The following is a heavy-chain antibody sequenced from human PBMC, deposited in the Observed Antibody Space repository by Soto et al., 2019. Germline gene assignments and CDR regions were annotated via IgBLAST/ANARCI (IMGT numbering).Heavy chain of an antibody. CDR1: GASITSTSYH. Sequence: SETLSLTCTVSGASITSTSYHWGWIRQPPGKGLEWIGNFYYSGSTYYNPSLRSRVTVSVDASKNQFSVKVSSVTATDTAVYYCARSVGDYYYGMDVWGQGTTVTVSS. V-gene: IGHV4-39*01. CDR3: ARSVGDYYYGMDV. CDR2: FYYSGST. D-gene: IGHD1-26*01. J-gene: IGHJ6*02.